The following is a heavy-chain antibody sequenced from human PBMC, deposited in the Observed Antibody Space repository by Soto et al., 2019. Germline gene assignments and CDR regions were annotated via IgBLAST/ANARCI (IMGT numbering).Heavy chain of an antibody. D-gene: IGHD2-15*01. CDR3: AKDGGQYCSGGSCYPYDAFDI. CDR1: GFTFSSYA. Sequence: PGGSLRLSCAASGFTFSSYAMSWVRQAPGKGLEWVSAISGSGGSTYYADSVKGRFTISRDNSKNTLYLQMNSLRAEDTAVYYCAKDGGQYCSGGSCYPYDAFDIWGQGTMVTVSS. CDR2: ISGSGGST. J-gene: IGHJ3*02. V-gene: IGHV3-23*01.